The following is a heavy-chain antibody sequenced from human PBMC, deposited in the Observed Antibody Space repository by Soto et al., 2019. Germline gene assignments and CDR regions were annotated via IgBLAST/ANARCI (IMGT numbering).Heavy chain of an antibody. Sequence: SHTLSLTCAISGYSVSSNNAALNWIRQSPLRGLEWLGRTYYRSKWYNNYAVSVKSRITINPDTSKNQFSLQLSSVTPEDTAVYYCARMHSSSSSDMDVWGQGTTVTVSS. CDR3: ARMHSSSSSDMDV. CDR1: GYSVSSNNAA. V-gene: IGHV6-1*01. D-gene: IGHD6-6*01. J-gene: IGHJ6*02. CDR2: TYYRSKWYN.